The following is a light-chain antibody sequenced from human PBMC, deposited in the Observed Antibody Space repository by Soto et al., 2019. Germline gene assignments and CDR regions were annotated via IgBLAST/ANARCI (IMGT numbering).Light chain of an antibody. Sequence: EIVLTQSPGTLSLSPGERATLSCRASQSVTNNYLAWFQQKPGQAPRLLIYDASNRATGIPDRFSGSGSGTDFTLTISRLEPEDFAVYYCQQCAHSPLTFGGGTKVEIK. CDR1: QSVTNNY. J-gene: IGKJ4*01. CDR2: DAS. V-gene: IGKV3-20*01. CDR3: QQCAHSPLT.